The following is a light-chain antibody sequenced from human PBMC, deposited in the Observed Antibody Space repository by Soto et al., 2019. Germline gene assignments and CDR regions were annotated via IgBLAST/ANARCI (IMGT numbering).Light chain of an antibody. J-gene: IGKJ3*01. CDR1: QSVSSNY. CDR3: QVYGSSPLFA. CDR2: GAS. Sequence: EIVLTQSPRILYMSPGERATLSCRASQSVSSNYLVWYQQKRGQAPRLLLYGASSRATGIPDRFSGSGSGTDFTLTISSLEPEDFAVYYCQVYGSSPLFAFGPGTEVDLK. V-gene: IGKV3-20*01.